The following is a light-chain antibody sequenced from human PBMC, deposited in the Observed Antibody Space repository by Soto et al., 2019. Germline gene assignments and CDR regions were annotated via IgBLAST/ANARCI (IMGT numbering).Light chain of an antibody. CDR2: DAS. Sequence: DIQLTQSPSSLSASVGDRVTITCQASQDIKNYLNWYQQKSGKAPKLLIYDASDLETGVPSRFSGSGSGTDFTFTINSLQPEDIATYYCQQYDNPPLTFGGGTKV. J-gene: IGKJ4*01. CDR3: QQYDNPPLT. V-gene: IGKV1-33*01. CDR1: QDIKNY.